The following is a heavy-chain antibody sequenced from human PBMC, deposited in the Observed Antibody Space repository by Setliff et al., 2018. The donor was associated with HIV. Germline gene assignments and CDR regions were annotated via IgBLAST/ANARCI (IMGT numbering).Heavy chain of an antibody. J-gene: IGHJ4*02. CDR3: ARGSRAYKAPLDY. Sequence: PGESLKISCAASGFTFNTYTINWVRQAPGQGLEWVSRINGDGSSISYAGSVKGRFTISRDDAKNSLHLQMNSLRPEDTALYYCARGSRAYKAPLDYWGQGTLVTAPQ. V-gene: IGHV3-74*01. CDR1: GFTFNTYT. CDR2: INGDGSSI. D-gene: IGHD1-1*01.